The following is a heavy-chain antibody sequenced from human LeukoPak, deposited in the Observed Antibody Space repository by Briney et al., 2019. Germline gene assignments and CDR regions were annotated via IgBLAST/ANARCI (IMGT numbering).Heavy chain of an antibody. CDR3: APAPYSGLDL. CDR2: INPSGGST. D-gene: IGHD2-21*01. J-gene: IGHJ2*01. CDR1: GYTFTSYY. Sequence: GASVKVSCKASGYTFTSYYMHWVRQATGQGLEWMGIINPSGGSTSYAQKIQGRVTMTRETYTSTVYMELSSLRPEATAVSYCAPAPYSGLDLWGRGTLVTVSS. V-gene: IGHV1-46*01.